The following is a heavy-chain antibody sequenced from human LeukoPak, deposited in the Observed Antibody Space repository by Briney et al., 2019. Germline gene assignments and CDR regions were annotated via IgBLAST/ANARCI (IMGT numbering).Heavy chain of an antibody. CDR3: ARDGNYDIRTNADY. V-gene: IGHV1-18*01. CDR2: ISAYNGNT. D-gene: IGHD3-9*01. CDR1: GYTFTTYG. Sequence: ASVEVSCKASGYTFTTYGISWVRQAPGQGLEWMAWISAYNGNTHYAQKLQGRVTMTTDTSTSTAYMELRSLRSDDTAVYYCARDGNYDIRTNADYWGQGTLVTVSS. J-gene: IGHJ4*02.